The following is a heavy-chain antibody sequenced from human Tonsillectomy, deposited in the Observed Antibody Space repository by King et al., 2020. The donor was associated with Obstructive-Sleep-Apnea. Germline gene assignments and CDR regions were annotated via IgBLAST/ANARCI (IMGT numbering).Heavy chain of an antibody. V-gene: IGHV3-21*01. D-gene: IGHD3-22*01. J-gene: IGHJ4*02. CDR1: GFTFSSYS. CDR3: ARTYYYDSSGKFYFGY. Sequence: VQLVESGGGLVKPGGSLRLSCAASGFTFSSYSMNWGRHAPGKGLEWVSSISSSSSYIYYADSVKGRFTISRDNAKNSLYLQMNSLRAEDTAVYYCARTYYYDSSGKFYFGYWGQGTLVTVSS. CDR2: ISSSSSYI.